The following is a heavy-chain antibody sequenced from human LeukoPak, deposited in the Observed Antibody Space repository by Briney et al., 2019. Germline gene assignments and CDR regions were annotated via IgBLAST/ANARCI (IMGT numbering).Heavy chain of an antibody. V-gene: IGHV1-46*01. Sequence: GASVKVSCKASGYTFTSYYMHWVRQAPGQGLEWVGIINPSGGSTSYAQKFQGRVTMTRDTSTSTVYMELSSLRSEDTAVYYCARAVEYGSGSYYTPPHFDYWGQGTLVTVSS. CDR3: ARAVEYGSGSYYTPPHFDY. CDR2: INPSGGST. CDR1: GYTFTSYY. D-gene: IGHD3-10*01. J-gene: IGHJ4*02.